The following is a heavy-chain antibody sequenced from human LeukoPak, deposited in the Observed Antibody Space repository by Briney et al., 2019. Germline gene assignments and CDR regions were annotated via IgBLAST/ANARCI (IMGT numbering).Heavy chain of an antibody. D-gene: IGHD5-24*01. CDR3: ARRDDYNTFDI. J-gene: IGHJ3*02. CDR1: GGSIKSGSYF. CDR2: IYYSGST. V-gene: IGHV4-39*07. Sequence: PSETLSLTCTVSGGSIKSGSYFWGWIRQPPGKGLEWIGSIYYSGSTHYNPSLKSRVTISLDTSKSQFSLKLNSVTAADTAVYYCARRDDYNTFDIWGQGTMVTVSS.